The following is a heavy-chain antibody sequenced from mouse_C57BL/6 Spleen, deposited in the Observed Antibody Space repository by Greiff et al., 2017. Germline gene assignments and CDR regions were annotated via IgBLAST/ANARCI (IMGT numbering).Heavy chain of an antibody. J-gene: IGHJ3*01. D-gene: IGHD1-1*01. CDR2: ILPGSGST. V-gene: IGHV1-9*01. CDR3: ARGETYYYGSSPGYAY. Sequence: QVQLQQSGAELMKPGASVKLSCKATGYTFTGYWIEWVKQRPGHGLEWIGEILPGSGSTNYNEKFKGKATFTADTSSSAAYMQLSGLTTENSAIYDCARGETYYYGSSPGYAYWGQGTLVTVSA. CDR1: GYTFTGYW.